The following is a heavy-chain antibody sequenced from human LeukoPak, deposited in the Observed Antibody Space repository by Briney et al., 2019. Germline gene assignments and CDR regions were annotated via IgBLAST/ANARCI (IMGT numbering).Heavy chain of an antibody. Sequence: GGSLRLSCAASGFPFSDCAMTWVRQAPGKGLEWVSAIVKTGCTTYADSVKGRFTISRDNSKNTLYLQMNSLRAEDTAVYYCAKDWMYGSDPDWYFDLWGRGTLVTVS. J-gene: IGHJ2*01. CDR3: AKDWMYGSDPDWYFDL. D-gene: IGHD2-15*01. V-gene: IGHV3-23*01. CDR2: IVKTGCTT. CDR1: GFPFSDCA.